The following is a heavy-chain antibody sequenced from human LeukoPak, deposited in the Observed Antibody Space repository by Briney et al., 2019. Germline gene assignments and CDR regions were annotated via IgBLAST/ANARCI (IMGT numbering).Heavy chain of an antibody. CDR3: VRGGGEQQVDY. J-gene: IGHJ4*02. D-gene: IGHD3-10*01. CDR1: GYSFTSYW. Sequence: GESLKISCKGSGYSFTSYWIGWVRQMSGKGLEWMGMIYPGDSDTRYSPSFQGQVTMSADKSISTAFLQWSSLKASNTAMYYCVRGGGEQQVDYWGQGTLVTVSS. CDR2: IYPGDSDT. V-gene: IGHV5-51*01.